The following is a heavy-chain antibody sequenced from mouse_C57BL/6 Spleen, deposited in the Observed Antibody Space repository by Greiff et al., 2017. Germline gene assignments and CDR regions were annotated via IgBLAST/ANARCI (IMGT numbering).Heavy chain of an antibody. CDR2: IYPGSGST. J-gene: IGHJ2*01. D-gene: IGHD1-1*01. Sequence: QVQLQQSGAELVKPGASVKMSCKASGYTFTSYWITWVKQRPGQGLEWIGDIYPGSGSTNYNEKFKSKATLTVDTSSSTAYMQLSSLTSEDSAVYYCAIGTTVVAPDYWGQGTTLTVSS. V-gene: IGHV1-55*01. CDR3: AIGTTVVAPDY. CDR1: GYTFTSYW.